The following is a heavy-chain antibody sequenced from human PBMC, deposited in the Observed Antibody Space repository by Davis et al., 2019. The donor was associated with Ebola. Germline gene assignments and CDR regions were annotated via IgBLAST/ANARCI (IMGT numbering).Heavy chain of an antibody. V-gene: IGHV3-23*01. CDR3: ARPRGSRNAFDI. CDR2: ISGSGIT. CDR1: GFTFTNYA. Sequence: PGGSLRLSCAASGFTFTNYAITWVRQAAGKGLEWVSAISGSGITYFADSVKGRFTISRDNSKNIVYLQMNSLRSEDTAVYYCARPRGSRNAFDIWGQGTMVTVSS. J-gene: IGHJ3*02. D-gene: IGHD1-14*01.